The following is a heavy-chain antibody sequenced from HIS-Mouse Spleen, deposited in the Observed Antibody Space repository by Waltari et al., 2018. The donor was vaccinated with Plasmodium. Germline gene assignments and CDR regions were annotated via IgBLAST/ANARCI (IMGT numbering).Heavy chain of an antibody. D-gene: IGHD6-13*01. CDR1: GFTFCSFW. CDR2: IKQDGSEK. CDR3: ASSWYWYFDL. Sequence: EVQLMESGGGLVQPGGSLRLSCAASGFTFCSFWMRWGRQAPGKGREGVANIKQDGSEKYYVDSVKGRFTISRDNAKNSLYLQMNSLRAEDTAVYYCASSWYWYFDLWGRGTLVTVSS. V-gene: IGHV3-7*01. J-gene: IGHJ2*01.